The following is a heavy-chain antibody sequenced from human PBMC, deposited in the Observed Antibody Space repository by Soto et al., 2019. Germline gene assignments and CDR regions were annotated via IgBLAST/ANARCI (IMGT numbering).Heavy chain of an antibody. CDR3: ARGLCSGGSCFPIGGY. CDR2: MNPNSGNT. D-gene: IGHD2-15*01. V-gene: IGHV1-8*01. J-gene: IGHJ4*02. CDR1: GYTFTSYD. Sequence: AASVKVSCKASGYTFTSYDINWVRQAPGQGLEWMGWMNPNSGNTGYAQKFQGRVTMTRNTSISTAYMELSSLRSEDTAVYYCARGLCSGGSCFPIGGYWGQGTLVTVSS.